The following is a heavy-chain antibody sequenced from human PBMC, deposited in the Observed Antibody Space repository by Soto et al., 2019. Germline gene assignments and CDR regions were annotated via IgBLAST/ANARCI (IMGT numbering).Heavy chain of an antibody. CDR2: IHHSEST. Sequence: SETLSLTCAVSGASVISTKWWSWVRQSPGEGLEWIGEIHHSESTNYNPSLKSRVTISVDTSKNQFSLKLSSVTAADTAVYYCARLPPYYDILTGYYPNNWFDPWGQGTLVTVS. CDR3: ARLPPYYDILTGYYPNNWFDP. CDR1: GASVISTKW. D-gene: IGHD3-9*01. V-gene: IGHV4-4*02. J-gene: IGHJ5*02.